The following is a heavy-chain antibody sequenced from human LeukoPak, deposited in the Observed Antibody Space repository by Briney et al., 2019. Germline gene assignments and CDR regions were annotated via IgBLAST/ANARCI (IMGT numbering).Heavy chain of an antibody. CDR2: IYYSGST. CDR1: GGSISSYY. V-gene: IGHV4-59*08. D-gene: IGHD1-26*01. J-gene: IGHJ4*02. Sequence: SETLSLTCTVSGGSISSYYWSWIRQPPGKGLEWIGYIYYSGSTSYNPSPKSRVTISVDTSKNQFSLKLSSVTAADTAVYYCASWSGSYPYYFDYWGQGTLVTVSS. CDR3: ASWSGSYPYYFDY.